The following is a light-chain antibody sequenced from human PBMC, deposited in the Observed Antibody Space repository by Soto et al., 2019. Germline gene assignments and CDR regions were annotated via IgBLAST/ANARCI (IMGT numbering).Light chain of an antibody. CDR3: SSYTSSSTRV. Sequence: QSVLTQPASVSGSPGQSITISCTGTSSDVGAYNYVSWYQQHPGKVPKLMIYEVSNRPSGVSNRFSGSKSGNTASLTISGLQAEDEADYYCSSYTSSSTRVFGTGTKLTVL. CDR2: EVS. V-gene: IGLV2-14*01. J-gene: IGLJ1*01. CDR1: SSDVGAYNY.